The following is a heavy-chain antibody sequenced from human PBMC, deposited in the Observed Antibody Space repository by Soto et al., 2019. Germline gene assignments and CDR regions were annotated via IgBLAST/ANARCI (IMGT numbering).Heavy chain of an antibody. CDR3: ASDHYDILTGCP. V-gene: IGHV1-69*02. D-gene: IGHD3-9*01. CDR1: GGTFSSYT. Sequence: QVQLVQSGAEVKKPGSSVKVSCKASGGTFSSYTISWVRQAPGQGLEWMGRIIPILGIANYAQKFQGRVTITADKSTSTVYMELSSLRSEDTAVYYCASDHYDILTGCPWGQGTLVTVSS. CDR2: IIPILGIA. J-gene: IGHJ5*02.